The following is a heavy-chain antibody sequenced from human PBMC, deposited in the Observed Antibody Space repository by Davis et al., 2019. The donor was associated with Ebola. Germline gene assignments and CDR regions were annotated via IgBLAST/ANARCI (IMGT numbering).Heavy chain of an antibody. J-gene: IGHJ4*02. CDR2: ISISGRTI. Sequence: GESLKISCEASGFTFSSYEMNWVRQAPGKGLEWVSHISISGRTIYYADSVKGRFTISRDNAKNSLSLQMNSLRAEDTAVYYCARSRVPDPTTPFDYWGQGTLVTVSS. V-gene: IGHV3-48*03. CDR1: GFTFSSYE. D-gene: IGHD1-26*01. CDR3: ARSRVPDPTTPFDY.